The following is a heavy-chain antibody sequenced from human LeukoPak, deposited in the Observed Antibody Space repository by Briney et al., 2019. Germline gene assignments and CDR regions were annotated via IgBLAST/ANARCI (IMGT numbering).Heavy chain of an antibody. J-gene: IGHJ5*01. CDR1: GFAFSVYA. Sequence: GGSLRLSCSASGFAFSVYAMSRLRQPPGKGLEWVSTINANSGTTSYAASVRGRFTTSRDNSKNTLYLQLNTLRADDTATYYCAKPISGGLAVTADWFHPWGQGTLVVVSS. CDR3: AKPISGGLAVTADWFHP. V-gene: IGHV3-23*01. D-gene: IGHD6-19*01. CDR2: INANSGTT.